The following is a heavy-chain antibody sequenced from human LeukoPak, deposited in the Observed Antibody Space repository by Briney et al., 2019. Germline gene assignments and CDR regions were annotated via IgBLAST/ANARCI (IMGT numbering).Heavy chain of an antibody. J-gene: IGHJ6*02. Sequence: SETLSLTCAVYGGSFSGYYWSWIRQPPGKGLGWIGEINHSGSTNYNPSLKSRVTISVDTSKNQFSLKLSSVTAADTAVYYCARGGQTGYSSSWYPNYYYYYGMDVWGQGTTVTVSS. D-gene: IGHD6-13*01. V-gene: IGHV4-34*01. CDR2: INHSGST. CDR1: GGSFSGYY. CDR3: ARGGQTGYSSSWYPNYYYYYGMDV.